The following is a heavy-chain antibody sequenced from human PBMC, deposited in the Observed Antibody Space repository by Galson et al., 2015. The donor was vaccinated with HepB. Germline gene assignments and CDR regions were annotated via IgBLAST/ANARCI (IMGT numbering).Heavy chain of an antibody. D-gene: IGHD3-10*01. CDR1: GYTFTSYG. Sequence: SVKVSCKASGYTFTSYGISWVRQAPGQGLEWMGWISAYNGNTNYAQKLQGRVTMTTDTSTSTAYMELRSLRSDDTAVYYCARDPPVMVRGVYDAFDIWGQGTMVTVSS. CDR3: ARDPPVMVRGVYDAFDI. V-gene: IGHV1-18*01. CDR2: ISAYNGNT. J-gene: IGHJ3*02.